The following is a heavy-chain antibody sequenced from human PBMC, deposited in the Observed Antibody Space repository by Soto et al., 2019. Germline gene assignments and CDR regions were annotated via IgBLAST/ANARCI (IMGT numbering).Heavy chain of an antibody. J-gene: IGHJ4*02. CDR1: GLNFSYYY. V-gene: IGHV3-11*01. CDR3: ARRLQWQLRPLDS. CDR2: INTLSSAI. Sequence: PGGSLRLSCAGSGLNFSYYYMTWIRQAPGKGLEWVSYINTLSSAIYYADSVKGRFTISRDNAKNSLYLQMNSLRAEDTAVYYCARRLQWQLRPLDSWGRGTLVTVSS. D-gene: IGHD6-19*01.